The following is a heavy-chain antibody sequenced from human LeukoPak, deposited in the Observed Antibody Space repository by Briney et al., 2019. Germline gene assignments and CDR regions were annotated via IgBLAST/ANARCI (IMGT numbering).Heavy chain of an antibody. CDR3: ARSYYDSSGHSDY. CDR1: GFSFSDYY. J-gene: IGHJ4*02. Sequence: KPGGSLRLSCAASGFSFSDYYMSWIRQAPGKGLEWVSYISSSSSYTNYADSVKGRFTIYRDNAKNSLYLQMNSLRAEDTAVYYCARSYYDSSGHSDYWGQGTLVTVSS. V-gene: IGHV3-11*06. CDR2: ISSSSSYT. D-gene: IGHD3-22*01.